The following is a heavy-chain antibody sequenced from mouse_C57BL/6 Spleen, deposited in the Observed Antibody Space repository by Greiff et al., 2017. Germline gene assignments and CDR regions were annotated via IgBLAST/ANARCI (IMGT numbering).Heavy chain of an antibody. CDR3: AREGAHYYYAGLVAY. J-gene: IGHJ3*01. D-gene: IGHD2-4*01. Sequence: QVQLQQPGAELVRPGSSVKLSCKASGYTFTSYWMHWVKQRPIKGLEWIGNIDPSDSENHYNQKFKDKATLTDDKTYRTAYMQLGSLTSSVSAVYYCAREGAHYYYAGLVAYWGQGTLVTVSS. CDR1: GYTFTSYW. CDR2: IDPSDSEN. V-gene: IGHV1-52*01.